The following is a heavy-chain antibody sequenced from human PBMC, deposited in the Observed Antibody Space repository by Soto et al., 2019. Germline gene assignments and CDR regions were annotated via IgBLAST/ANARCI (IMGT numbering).Heavy chain of an antibody. CDR3: ARDRDDSRGFDP. Sequence: SETLSLTCTVSGGSISSGDYYWSWIRQPPGKGLEWIGYIYYSGSTYYNPSLKSRVTVSVDTSKNQFSLKLSSVTAADTAVYYCARDRDDSRGFDPWGQGTLVTVSS. CDR1: GGSISSGDYY. V-gene: IGHV4-30-4*01. D-gene: IGHD3-22*01. J-gene: IGHJ5*02. CDR2: IYYSGST.